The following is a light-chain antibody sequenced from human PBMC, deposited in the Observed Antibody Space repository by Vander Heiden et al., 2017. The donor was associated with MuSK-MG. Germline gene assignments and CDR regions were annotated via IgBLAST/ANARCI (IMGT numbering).Light chain of an antibody. V-gene: IGKV3-20*01. J-gene: IGKJ3*01. Sequence: ELVLPQFPGTLSLSPGERATLSCRASQSVSSSYLAWYQQKPGQAPRLLIYGASSRATGIPDRFSGSGSGTDFTLTISRLEPEDFAVYYCQQYGSSPRGVFTFGPGTKVDIK. CDR3: QQYGSSPRGVFT. CDR1: QSVSSSY. CDR2: GAS.